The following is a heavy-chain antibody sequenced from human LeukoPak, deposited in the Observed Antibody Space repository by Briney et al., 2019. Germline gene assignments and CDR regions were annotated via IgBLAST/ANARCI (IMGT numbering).Heavy chain of an antibody. D-gene: IGHD6-19*01. CDR2: ISGSGSST. CDR1: GFTFSSYA. Sequence: PGGSLRLSCAASGFTFSSYAMSWVRQAPGKGLEWVSAISGSGSSTYYADSVKGRFTISRDNAKNSLYLQMNSLRAEDTAVYYCARDHTPYSSGGKDYWGQGTLVTVSS. CDR3: ARDHTPYSSGGKDY. V-gene: IGHV3-23*01. J-gene: IGHJ4*02.